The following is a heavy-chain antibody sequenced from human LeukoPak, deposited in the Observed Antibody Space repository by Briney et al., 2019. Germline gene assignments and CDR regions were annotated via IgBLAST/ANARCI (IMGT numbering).Heavy chain of an antibody. CDR3: ARHVFPYYDSSGYQYYFDY. D-gene: IGHD3-22*01. J-gene: IGHJ4*02. V-gene: IGHV5-51*01. CDR2: IYPGDSDT. CDR1: GYSFTSYW. Sequence: GESLQISCKGSGYSFTSYWIGWVRQMPGKGLEWMGIIYPGDSDTRYSPSFQGQVAISADKSISTAYLQWSSLKASDTAMYYCARHVFPYYDSSGYQYYFDYWGQGTLVTVSS.